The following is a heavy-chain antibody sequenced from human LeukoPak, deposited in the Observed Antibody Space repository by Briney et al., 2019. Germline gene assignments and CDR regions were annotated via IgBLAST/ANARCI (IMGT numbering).Heavy chain of an antibody. Sequence: GGSLRLSCAASGFAVSSNYMSWVRQAPGKGLEWVSIIYSGGSTYYADSVKGRFTISRHNSKNTLYLQMNSLRAEDTAVYYCAREVGGSAFDIWGQGTMVTVSS. V-gene: IGHV3-53*04. D-gene: IGHD3-16*01. CDR1: GFAVSSNY. CDR2: IYSGGST. CDR3: AREVGGSAFDI. J-gene: IGHJ3*02.